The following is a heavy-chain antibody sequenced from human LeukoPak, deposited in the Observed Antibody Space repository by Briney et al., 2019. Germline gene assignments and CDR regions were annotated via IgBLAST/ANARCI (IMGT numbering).Heavy chain of an antibody. CDR1: GYTFTTYY. J-gene: IGHJ4*02. D-gene: IGHD1-1*01. CDR2: INTNSGGT. CDR3: ARRGDWNHHDF. V-gene: IGHV1-2*02. Sequence: ASVKVSCKASGYTFTTYYMHWVRHAPGQGLEWKGWINTNSGGTNYAQSFQGRVTMTRATSTHTAYRELGSLRSDDTAVYYCARRGDWNHHDFWGQGTLVTVPS.